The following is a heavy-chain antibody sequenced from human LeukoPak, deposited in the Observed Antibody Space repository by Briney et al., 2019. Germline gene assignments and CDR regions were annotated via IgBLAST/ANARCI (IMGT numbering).Heavy chain of an antibody. CDR3: ARDRRSGSYSPDQ. D-gene: IGHD1-26*01. V-gene: IGHV1-2*02. Sequence: ASVKVSCKASGYTFTGYYMHWVRQAPGQGLEWMGWINPNSGGTNYAQKFQGRVTMTRDTSISTAYMELSRLRSDDTAVYYCARDRRSGSYSPDQWGQGTLVTVSS. CDR1: GYTFTGYY. J-gene: IGHJ4*02. CDR2: INPNSGGT.